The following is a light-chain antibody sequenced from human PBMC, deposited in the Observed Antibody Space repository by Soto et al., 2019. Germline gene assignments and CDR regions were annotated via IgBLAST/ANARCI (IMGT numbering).Light chain of an antibody. CDR1: QSLVYSDGNTS. J-gene: IGKJ1*01. V-gene: IGKV2-30*01. CDR2: KVS. Sequence: DVVMTQSPLSLPVTLGQPASISCRSSQSLVYSDGNTSLNWFQQRPGQSPRRLIYKVSNRDSGVPDRFSGSGSGADFTLNISRVEAEDVGVYYCMQTTHSPRTFGQGTKVEIK. CDR3: MQTTHSPRT.